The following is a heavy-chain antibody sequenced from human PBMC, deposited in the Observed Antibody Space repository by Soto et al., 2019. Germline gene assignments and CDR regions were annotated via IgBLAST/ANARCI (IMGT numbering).Heavy chain of an antibody. CDR1: GYTFTSHY. Sequence: ASVEVSCKASGYTFTSHYMHWVRQAPGQGLEWMGIINPSGGSTSYAQKFQGRVTMTRDTSTSTVYMELSSLRSEDTAVYYCARDVPDYYDSGGGHFDYWGQGTLVTVSS. CDR2: INPSGGST. D-gene: IGHD3-22*01. V-gene: IGHV1-46*01. J-gene: IGHJ4*02. CDR3: ARDVPDYYDSGGGHFDY.